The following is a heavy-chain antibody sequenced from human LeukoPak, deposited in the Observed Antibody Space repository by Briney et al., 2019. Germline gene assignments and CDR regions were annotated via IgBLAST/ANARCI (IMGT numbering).Heavy chain of an antibody. J-gene: IGHJ4*02. CDR3: ARQAGSGYSGTYFNY. CDR2: IYPGDSDT. V-gene: IGHV5-51*01. Sequence: GESLKISCGYSFSSYWIGWVRQMPGKGLEWMGIIYPGDSDTRYSPSFQGQVTISADKSISTAYLQWSSLKASDTAMYYCARQAGSGYSGTYFNYWGQGTLVTVSP. CDR1: YSFSSYW. D-gene: IGHD1-26*01.